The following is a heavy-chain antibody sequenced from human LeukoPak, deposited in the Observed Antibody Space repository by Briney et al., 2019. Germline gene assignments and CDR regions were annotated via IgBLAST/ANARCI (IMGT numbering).Heavy chain of an antibody. V-gene: IGHV4-59*01. CDR3: ARNPTRYYYYGMDV. CDR1: GGPISSYY. Sequence: SETLSLTCTVSGGPISSYYWSWIRQPPGKGLEWIGYIYYSGSTNYNPSLKSRVTISVDTSKNQFSLKLSSVTAADTAVYYCARNPTRYYYYGMDVWGQGTTVTVSS. J-gene: IGHJ6*02. CDR2: IYYSGST.